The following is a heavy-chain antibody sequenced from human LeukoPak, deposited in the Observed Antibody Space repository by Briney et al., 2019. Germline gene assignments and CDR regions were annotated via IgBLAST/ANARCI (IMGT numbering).Heavy chain of an antibody. V-gene: IGHV3-23*01. D-gene: IGHD6-19*01. CDR1: GFTFSTYA. CDR2: ISGGGTST. J-gene: IGHJ4*02. Sequence: GGSLRLSCAASGFTFSTYAMSWVRQAPGKGLEWVSIISGGGTSTYYVDSVKGRFTVSRDNSRNTLYLQMNSLRVEDTAVYYCAKSSLQVTAVADRFDYWGQGTLVTVSS. CDR3: AKSSLQVTAVADRFDY.